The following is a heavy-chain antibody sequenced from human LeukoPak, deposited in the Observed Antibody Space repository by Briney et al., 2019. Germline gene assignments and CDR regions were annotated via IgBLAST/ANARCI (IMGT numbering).Heavy chain of an antibody. V-gene: IGHV3-48*01. CDR3: ARDPPHGMDD. CDR2: ISSTSSTI. Sequence: GGSLRLSCEASGFTFANYNFNWVRQAPGKGLEWVSYISSTSSTIYYADSMKGRFTISRDNAKNSLYLQMNSLRAEDTAVYYCARDPPHGMDDWGQGTTVTVSS. CDR1: GFTFANYN. J-gene: IGHJ6*02.